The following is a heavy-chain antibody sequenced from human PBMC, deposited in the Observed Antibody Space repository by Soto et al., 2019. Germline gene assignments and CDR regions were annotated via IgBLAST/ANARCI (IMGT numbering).Heavy chain of an antibody. CDR1: GGTFSSYT. V-gene: IGHV1-69*02. CDR2: IIPILGIA. J-gene: IGHJ4*02. CDR3: SVRGVISYFDY. Sequence: SVKVSCKASGGTFSSYTISWVRQAPGQGLEWMGRIIPILGIANYAQKFQGRVTITADKSTSTAYMELSSLRSEDTAVYYCSVRGVISYFDYWGQGTLVTVAS. D-gene: IGHD3-10*01.